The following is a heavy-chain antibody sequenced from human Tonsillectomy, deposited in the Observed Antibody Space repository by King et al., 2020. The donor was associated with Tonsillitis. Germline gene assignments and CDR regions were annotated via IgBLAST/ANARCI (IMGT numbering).Heavy chain of an antibody. CDR3: ARPRHCGGDCYSHYYFDY. J-gene: IGHJ4*02. CDR1: GYSFTSYW. Sequence: GQLVQAGAEGKKPGESLKISCKGSGYSFTSYWIGWVRQMPGKALEWMGISYPGDSDTRYSPSFQGTATISAAKSISTAYLPWSSLKASDTAMYYCARPRHCGGDCYSHYYFDYWGQGTLVTVSS. CDR2: SYPGDSDT. D-gene: IGHD2-21*02. V-gene: IGHV5-51*01.